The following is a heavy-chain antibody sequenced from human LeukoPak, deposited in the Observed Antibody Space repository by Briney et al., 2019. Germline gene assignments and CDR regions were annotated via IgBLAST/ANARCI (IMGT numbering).Heavy chain of an antibody. CDR1: GYTFTSYD. CDR2: MNPNSGNT. V-gene: IGHV1-8*01. J-gene: IGHJ3*02. CDR3: ASPRTRASGYCSGGSCYKRDAFDI. Sequence: GASVKVSCKASGYTFTSYDINWVRQATGQGLEWMGWMNPNSGNTGYAQKFQGRVTMTRNTSISTAYMELSSLRSEDTAVYYCASPRTRASGYCSGGSCYKRDAFDIWGQGTMVTVSS. D-gene: IGHD2-15*01.